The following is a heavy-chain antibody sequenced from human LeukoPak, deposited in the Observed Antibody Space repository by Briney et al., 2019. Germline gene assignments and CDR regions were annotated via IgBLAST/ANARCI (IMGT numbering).Heavy chain of an antibody. CDR2: VSHDGGTV. D-gene: IGHD1-1*01. J-gene: IGHJ4*02. CDR3: ARDINWNCMDY. CDR1: GFAITNYG. V-gene: IGHV3-30-3*01. Sequence: GGSLRLSCAVSGFAITNYGVHWVRQAPGKGPEWVAVVSHDGGTVYFADSVKGRFTISRDTSKNTVFLQMNTLGPDDTAVYYCARDINWNCMDYWGQGTLVTVSS.